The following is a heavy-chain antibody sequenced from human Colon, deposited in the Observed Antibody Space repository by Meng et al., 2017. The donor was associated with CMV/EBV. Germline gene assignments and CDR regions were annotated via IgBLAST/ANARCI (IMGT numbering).Heavy chain of an antibody. Sequence: SLKISCAGSGFTFDDHAIHWVRQVPGKGLEWVSGISWNSGNIDYADSVKGRFTISRDNAKNSLYLQMNSLRAEDTALYYCAREMYYSSSGNYAAFYYGMDVWGQGTTVTVSS. D-gene: IGHD3-10*01. CDR3: AREMYYSSSGNYAAFYYGMDV. V-gene: IGHV3-9*01. J-gene: IGHJ6*02. CDR2: ISWNSGNI. CDR1: GFTFDDHA.